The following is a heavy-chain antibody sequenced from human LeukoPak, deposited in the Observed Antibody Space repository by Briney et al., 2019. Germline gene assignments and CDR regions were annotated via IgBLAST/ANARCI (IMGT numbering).Heavy chain of an antibody. Sequence: SQTLSLTCAISGDSVSSNSVAWNWIRQSPSRGLEWLGRTYYRSKWYNGYAVSVKSRITINPDASKNQFSLHLNSVTPEDTAVYYCARLRESFTMMENFDYWGQGTLVTVSS. D-gene: IGHD3-22*01. CDR2: TYYRSKWYN. CDR3: ARLRESFTMMENFDY. V-gene: IGHV6-1*01. CDR1: GDSVSSNSVA. J-gene: IGHJ4*02.